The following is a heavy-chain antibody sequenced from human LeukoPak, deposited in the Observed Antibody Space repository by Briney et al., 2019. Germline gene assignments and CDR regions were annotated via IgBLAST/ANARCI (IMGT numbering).Heavy chain of an antibody. D-gene: IGHD2-15*01. CDR2: IKQDGGSK. J-gene: IGHJ3*02. V-gene: IGHV3-7*01. CDR1: GFSFSSYW. Sequence: GGPLRLSCVASGFSFSSYWMSWVRQAPGKGLEFVANIKQDGGSKNYVGSVKGRFTISRDNAENSLYLQMSSLRAGDTALYYCARDPGWSSFDIWGQGIMVTVSS. CDR3: ARDPGWSSFDI.